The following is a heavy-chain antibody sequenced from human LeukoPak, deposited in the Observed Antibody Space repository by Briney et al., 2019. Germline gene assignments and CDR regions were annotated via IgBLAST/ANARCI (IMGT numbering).Heavy chain of an antibody. CDR2: ISYDGSNK. D-gene: IGHD3-10*01. V-gene: IGHV3-30*04. CDR1: GFTFSSYA. J-gene: IGHJ4*02. CDR3: ASSIPLWFGEPVM. Sequence: GGSLRLSCAASGFTFSSYAMHWVRQAPGKGLEWVAVISYDGSNKYYADSVKGRFTISRDNSKNTLYLQMNSLRAEDTAVYYCASSIPLWFGEPVMWGQGTLATVSS.